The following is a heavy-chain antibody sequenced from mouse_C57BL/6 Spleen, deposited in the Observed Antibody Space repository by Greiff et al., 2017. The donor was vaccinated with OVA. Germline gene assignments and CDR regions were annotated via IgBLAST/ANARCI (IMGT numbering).Heavy chain of an antibody. CDR1: GYTFTDYY. CDR2: IYPGSGNT. V-gene: IGHV1-76*01. D-gene: IGHD1-1*01. J-gene: IGHJ4*01. Sequence: VQLQQPGAELVRPGASVKLSCKASGYTFTDYYINWVKQRPGQGLEWIARIYPGSGNTYYNEKFKGKATLTAEKSSSTAYMQLSSLTSEDSAVYFCATDYYGSSSFWMDYWGQGTSVTVSS. CDR3: ATDYYGSSSFWMDY.